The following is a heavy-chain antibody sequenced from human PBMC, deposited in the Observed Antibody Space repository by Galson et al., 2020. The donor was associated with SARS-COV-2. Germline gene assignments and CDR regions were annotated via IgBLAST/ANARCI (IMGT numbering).Heavy chain of an antibody. CDR1: GGSISSYY. CDR3: ARSAGATLLDAFDI. CDR2: IYYSGST. Sequence: ASETLSLTCTVSGGSISSYYWSWIRQPPGKGLEWIGYIYYSGSTNYNPSLKSRVTISVDTSKNQFSLKLSSVTAADTAVYYCARSAGATLLDAFDIWGQGTMVTVSS. D-gene: IGHD1-26*01. J-gene: IGHJ3*02. V-gene: IGHV4-59*01.